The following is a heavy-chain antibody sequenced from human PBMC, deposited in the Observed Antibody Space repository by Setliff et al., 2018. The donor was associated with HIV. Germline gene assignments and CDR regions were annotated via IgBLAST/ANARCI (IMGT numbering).Heavy chain of an antibody. CDR2: MNPNSGNT. V-gene: IGHV1-8*02. D-gene: IGHD2-15*01. J-gene: IGHJ3*01. CDR1: GYTLTSYD. CDR3: ARRIGFDV. Sequence: ASVKVSCKASGYTLTSYDINWVRQATGQGLEWMGWMNPNSGNTGYGQKFQGRVTMTRDTSISTAYMELSNLGSEDTAVYYCARRIGFDVWGQGTMVTVSS.